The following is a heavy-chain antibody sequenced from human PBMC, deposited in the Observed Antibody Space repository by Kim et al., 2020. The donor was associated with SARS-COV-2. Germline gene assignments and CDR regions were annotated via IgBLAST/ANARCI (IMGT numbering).Heavy chain of an antibody. D-gene: IGHD3-9*01. V-gene: IGHV1-8*01. J-gene: IGHJ5*02. Sequence: ASVKVSCKASGYTFTSYDINWVRQATGQGLEWMGWMNPNSGNTGYAQKFQGRVTMTRNTSISTAYMELSSLRSEDTAVYYCARGPILRYFDWLLSTEPQFDPWGQGTLVTVSS. CDR2: MNPNSGNT. CDR3: ARGPILRYFDWLLSTEPQFDP. CDR1: GYTFTSYD.